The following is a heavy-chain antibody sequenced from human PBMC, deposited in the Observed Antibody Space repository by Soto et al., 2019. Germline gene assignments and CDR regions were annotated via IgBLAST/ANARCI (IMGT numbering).Heavy chain of an antibody. J-gene: IGHJ6*02. CDR3: TRHFGGQYFTGGMDV. Sequence: SETLCLTSTVPGDSIRSSSWGWIGQPPGKGLESIGFIYYSGSTNYHPALKSRVTISEDTSKNQFSLRLSSVTAADTAVYYCTRHFGGQYFTGGMDVWGRGTTVT. V-gene: IGHV4-59*08. D-gene: IGHD3-3*01. CDR1: GDSIRSSS. CDR2: IYYSGST.